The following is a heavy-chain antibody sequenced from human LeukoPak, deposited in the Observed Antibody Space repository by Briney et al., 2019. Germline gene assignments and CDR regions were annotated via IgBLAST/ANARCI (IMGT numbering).Heavy chain of an antibody. CDR2: ISYDGSNK. CDR1: GFTFSSYG. CDR3: AKDPEYSSGRYDY. Sequence: GGSLRLSCAASGFTFSSYGMHWVRQAPGKGLEWVALISYDGSNKYYADSVKGRFTISRDNSKNTLYLQMNSLRAEDTAVYYCAKDPEYSSGRYDYWGQGTLVTVSS. D-gene: IGHD6-19*01. V-gene: IGHV3-30*18. J-gene: IGHJ4*02.